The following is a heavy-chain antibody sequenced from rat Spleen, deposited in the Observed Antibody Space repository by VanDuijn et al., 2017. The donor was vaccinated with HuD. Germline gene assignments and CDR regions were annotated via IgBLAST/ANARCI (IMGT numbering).Heavy chain of an antibody. CDR3: ARHRIIPGAGGYFDY. CDR1: GFTFNNYW. D-gene: IGHD4-3*01. Sequence: EVQLVESGGGLVQPGRSLKLSCVASGFTFNNYWMTWIRQAPGKGLEWVASITNTGGGNTYYRDSVKGRFTISRDHAKNTQYLQVDSLRSEDTATYYCARHRIIPGAGGYFDYWGQGVMVTVSS. V-gene: IGHV5-31*01. J-gene: IGHJ2*01. CDR2: ITNTGGGNT.